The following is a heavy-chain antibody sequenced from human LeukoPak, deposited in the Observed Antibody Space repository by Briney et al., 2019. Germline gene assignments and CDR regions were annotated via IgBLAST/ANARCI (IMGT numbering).Heavy chain of an antibody. CDR1: GFTFSSYA. D-gene: IGHD6-13*01. V-gene: IGHV3-23*01. Sequence: GGSLRLSCAASGFTFSSYAMSWVRQAPGKGLEWVSAISGSGGSTYYADSVKGRFTISRDNSKNTLYLQMNSLRAEDTAVYYCAKDLGYSSSWYQSNWFYPWGQGTLVTVSS. J-gene: IGHJ5*02. CDR3: AKDLGYSSSWYQSNWFYP. CDR2: ISGSGGST.